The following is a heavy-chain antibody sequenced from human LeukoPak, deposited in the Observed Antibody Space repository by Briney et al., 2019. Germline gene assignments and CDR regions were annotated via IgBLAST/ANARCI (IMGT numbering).Heavy chain of an antibody. CDR2: ISYDGSNK. Sequence: GGSLRLSCAASGFTFSSYAMHWVRQAPGKGLEWVAVISYDGSNKYYADSVKGRFTISRDNSKNTLYLQMNSLRAEDTAVYYCAKDQITYIAAAGPAPDYWGQGTLVTVSS. CDR3: AKDQITYIAAAGPAPDY. CDR1: GFTFSSYA. J-gene: IGHJ4*02. V-gene: IGHV3-30-3*01. D-gene: IGHD6-13*01.